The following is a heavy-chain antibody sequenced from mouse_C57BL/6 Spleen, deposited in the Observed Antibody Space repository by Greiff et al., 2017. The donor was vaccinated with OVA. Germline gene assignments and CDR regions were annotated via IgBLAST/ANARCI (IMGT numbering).Heavy chain of an antibody. J-gene: IGHJ2*01. Sequence: EVQRVESGGGLVKPGGSLKLSCAASGFTFSSYAMSWVRQTPEKRLEWVATISDGGSYTYYPDNVKGRFTISRDNAKNNLYLQMSHLKSEDTAMYYCARSLYSNYPYFDYWGQGTTLTVSS. CDR3: ARSLYSNYPYFDY. CDR1: GFTFSSYA. V-gene: IGHV5-4*01. D-gene: IGHD2-5*01. CDR2: ISDGGSYT.